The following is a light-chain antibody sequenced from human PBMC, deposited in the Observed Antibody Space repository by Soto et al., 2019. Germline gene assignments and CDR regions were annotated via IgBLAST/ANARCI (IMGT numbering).Light chain of an antibody. Sequence: EIVLTQSPGTLSLSPRERATLSCRASQSVSNNYLAWYQHRPGQAPRLLIYGASTRAPGIPDRFSASGSGTDFTLTISRLEPEDFAVYYCQQYDASPRTFGQGTQVEV. CDR2: GAS. J-gene: IGKJ1*01. CDR1: QSVSNNY. CDR3: QQYDASPRT. V-gene: IGKV3-20*01.